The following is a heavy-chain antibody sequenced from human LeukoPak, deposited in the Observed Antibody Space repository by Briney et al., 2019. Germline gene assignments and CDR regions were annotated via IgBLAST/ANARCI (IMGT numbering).Heavy chain of an antibody. Sequence: ASVKVSCKASGYTFTNYDINWVRQATGQGLEWMGWMNPNSGNTGYEQKFQGRVTITRNTSIDTAYMELSSLRSEDTAVYYCARGTRIAVTGTSQRKKFDFWGQGTLVTVSS. CDR2: MNPNSGNT. CDR3: ARGTRIAVTGTSQRKKFDF. J-gene: IGHJ4*02. V-gene: IGHV1-8*03. CDR1: GYTFTNYD. D-gene: IGHD6-19*01.